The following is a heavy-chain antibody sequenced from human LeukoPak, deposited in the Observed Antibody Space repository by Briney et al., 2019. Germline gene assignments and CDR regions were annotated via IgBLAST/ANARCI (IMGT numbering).Heavy chain of an antibody. CDR1: GGSISSSSYY. CDR2: IYYSGST. D-gene: IGHD2-8*01. J-gene: IGHJ4*02. CDR3: AAPLGYCTNGVCSPGLIDY. Sequence: PSETLSLTCTVSGGSISSSSYYWGWIRQPPGKGLEWIGSIYYSGSTYYNPSLKSRVTISVDTSKNQFSLKLSSVTAADTAVYYCAAPLGYCTNGVCSPGLIDYWGQGTLVTVSS. V-gene: IGHV4-39*07.